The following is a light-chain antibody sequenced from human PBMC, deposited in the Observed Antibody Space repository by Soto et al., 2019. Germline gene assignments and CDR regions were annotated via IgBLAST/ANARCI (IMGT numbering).Light chain of an antibody. J-gene: IGKJ1*01. V-gene: IGKV3-20*01. Sequence: IVLTQYPDTLSLSPGERATLSCRASQSVSSTYLAWYQQTLGQAPRLLIYDASRRATGIPDRFSGSGSGTDFTLTISRLEPEDFVVYYCQQYGRSPTFGQGTKVDIK. CDR3: QQYGRSPT. CDR2: DAS. CDR1: QSVSSTY.